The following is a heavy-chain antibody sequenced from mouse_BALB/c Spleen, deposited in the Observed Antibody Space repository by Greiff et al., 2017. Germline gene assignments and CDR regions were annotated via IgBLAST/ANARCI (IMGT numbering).Heavy chain of an antibody. CDR2: ISSGGSYT. V-gene: IGHV5-9-4*01. D-gene: IGHD2-4*01. CDR3: ARDDYEAWFAY. J-gene: IGHJ3*01. Sequence: EVQLVESGGGLVKPGGSLKLSCAASGFTFSSYAMSWVRQSPEKRLEWVAEISSGGSYTYYPDTVTGRFTISRDNAKNTLYLEMSSLRSEDTAMYYCARDDYEAWFAYWGQGTLVTVSA. CDR1: GFTFSSYA.